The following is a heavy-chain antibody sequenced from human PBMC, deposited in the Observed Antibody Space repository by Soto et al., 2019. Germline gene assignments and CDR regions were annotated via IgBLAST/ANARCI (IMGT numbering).Heavy chain of an antibody. CDR1: GYTFTSYG. J-gene: IGHJ4*02. V-gene: IGHV1-18*01. Sequence: ASVKVSCKASGYTFTSYGISWVRQAPGQGLEWMGWISAYNGNTNYAQKLQGRVTRTTDTSTSTAYMVLRSLRSDDTAVYYCARDSPLFSCSGGSCPYYFDYWGQGTLVTVSS. CDR2: ISAYNGNT. D-gene: IGHD2-15*01. CDR3: ARDSPLFSCSGGSCPYYFDY.